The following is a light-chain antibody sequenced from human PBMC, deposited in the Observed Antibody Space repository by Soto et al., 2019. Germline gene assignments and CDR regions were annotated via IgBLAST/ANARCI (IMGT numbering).Light chain of an antibody. CDR1: SSDVGGYKY. J-gene: IGLJ1*01. CDR3: SSYAGINNLGV. Sequence: QSALTQPPSASGSPGQSVTNSCTGTSSDVGGYKYVSWYQQHPGKAPKLMIFEVNKRPSGVPDRFSGSKSGNTASLTVSGLQAEDEADYYCSSYAGINNLGVFGTGTKVPS. V-gene: IGLV2-8*01. CDR2: EVN.